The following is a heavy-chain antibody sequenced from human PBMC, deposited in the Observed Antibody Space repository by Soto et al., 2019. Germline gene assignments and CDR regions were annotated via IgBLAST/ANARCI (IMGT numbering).Heavy chain of an antibody. D-gene: IGHD5-18*01. CDR2: ISGSGGST. Sequence: WGSTRLSSAASGFSFSSYAITWARQAPGKGLEWVSAISGSGGSTYYADSVKGRFTISRDNSKNTLYLQMNSMRAEVTAVYYYATTVMVTLVYWGQGTLLTVSS. J-gene: IGHJ4*01. CDR1: GFSFSSYA. V-gene: IGHV3-23*01. CDR3: ATTVMVTLVY.